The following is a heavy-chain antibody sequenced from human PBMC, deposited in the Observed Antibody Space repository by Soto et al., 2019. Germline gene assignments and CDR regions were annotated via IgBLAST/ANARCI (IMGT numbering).Heavy chain of an antibody. J-gene: IGHJ4*02. D-gene: IGHD6-19*01. CDR2: ISYDGGNR. CDR3: AKDWAVAGTDYFDY. CDR1: GFTFSNDG. Sequence: QVQLVESGGCVVQPGRSLRLSCAASGFTFSNDGMHWVRQAPGKRLEWVAVISYDGGNRYYADSVQGRFTISRDNSKNTLSLQMNSLRAEDTALYYCAKDWAVAGTDYFDYWGQGTLVTVSS. V-gene: IGHV3-30*18.